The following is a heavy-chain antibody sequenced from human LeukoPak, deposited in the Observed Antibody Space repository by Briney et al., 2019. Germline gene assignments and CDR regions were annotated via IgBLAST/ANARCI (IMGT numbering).Heavy chain of an antibody. CDR1: RFAFSTYA. D-gene: IGHD1-14*01. Sequence: GGSLRLSYAVSRFAFSTYAITWVRQAPVQGLDYGSTISSNGAYTYYADSVKGRFTIYRDNSKNTLYLQMTSLRVEDTAVYYCANYRKPQGLDYWGQGTLVTVSS. V-gene: IGHV3-23*01. CDR2: ISSNGAYT. J-gene: IGHJ4*02. CDR3: ANYRKPQGLDY.